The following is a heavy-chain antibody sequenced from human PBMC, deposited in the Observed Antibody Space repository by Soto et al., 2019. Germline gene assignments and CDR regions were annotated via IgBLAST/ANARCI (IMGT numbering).Heavy chain of an antibody. CDR2: IASRSDYI. Sequence: EVQLVESGGGLVKPGESLRLSCAASGSTFSSYSMNWIRQGPGKGLEWVSSIASRSDYILYADSVRGRFTSSRDNAKNSLYLQMNGLRAEDTDVYYCANSAPAQPFDFWGQGTMVSVSS. V-gene: IGHV3-21*02. CDR1: GSTFSSYS. J-gene: IGHJ3*01. D-gene: IGHD2-2*01. CDR3: ANSAPAQPFDF.